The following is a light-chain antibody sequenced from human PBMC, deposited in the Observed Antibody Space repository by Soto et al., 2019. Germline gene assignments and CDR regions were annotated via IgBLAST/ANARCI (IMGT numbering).Light chain of an antibody. CDR1: QTISSW. Sequence: DMDLARAPSSPSGPVCYSFTITCRASQTISSWLAWYQQKPGKAPKLLIYKASTLKSGVPSRFSGSGSGTEFTLTISSLQPDDFATYYCQHYNSYSEAFGQGTKVDIK. V-gene: IGKV1-5*03. J-gene: IGKJ1*01. CDR2: KAS. CDR3: QHYNSYSEA.